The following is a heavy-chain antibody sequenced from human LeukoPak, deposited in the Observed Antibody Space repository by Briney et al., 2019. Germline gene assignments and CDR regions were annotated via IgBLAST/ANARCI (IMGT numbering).Heavy chain of an antibody. V-gene: IGHV4-39*07. CDR1: GGSISSSSYY. J-gene: IGHJ3*02. CDR2: IYDSGSS. CDR3: ARGRIGGAFDI. D-gene: IGHD3-10*01. Sequence: PSETLSLTCIVSGGSISSSSYYWGWIRQPPGKGLEWIGYIYDSGSSYYNPSLKSRVTMSVGRSKNQFSLKLNSVTAADTAVFYCARGRIGGAFDIWGQGTMVTVSS.